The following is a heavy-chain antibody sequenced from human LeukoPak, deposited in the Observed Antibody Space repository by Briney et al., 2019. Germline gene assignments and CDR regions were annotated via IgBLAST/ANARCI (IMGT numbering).Heavy chain of an antibody. Sequence: ASVKVSCKASGYTFTSYGISWVRQAPGQGLEWMGWISAYNGNTNYAQKLQGRVTMTTDTSTSTAYMELRSLRSDDTAVYYCARGLGGWSYYYDSSGFDYWGQGTLVTVSS. V-gene: IGHV1-18*01. CDR2: ISAYNGNT. CDR1: GYTFTSYG. CDR3: ARGLGGWSYYYDSSGFDY. D-gene: IGHD3-22*01. J-gene: IGHJ4*02.